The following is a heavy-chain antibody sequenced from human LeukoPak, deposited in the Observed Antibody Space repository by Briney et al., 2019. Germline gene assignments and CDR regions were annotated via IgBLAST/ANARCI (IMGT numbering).Heavy chain of an antibody. D-gene: IGHD3-16*01. CDR3: VKEGVEYSYSYGDY. J-gene: IGHJ4*02. CDR1: GFSFNNYA. CDR2: ISYDGGDK. Sequence: GGSLRLSCAASGFSFNNYAMYWVRQAPGKGLEWVALISYDGGDKYYAESMKGRITISRDNAENTLYLRMNNLRPDDTAFYFCVKEGVEYSYSYGDYWGQGTLVTVSS. V-gene: IGHV3-30*18.